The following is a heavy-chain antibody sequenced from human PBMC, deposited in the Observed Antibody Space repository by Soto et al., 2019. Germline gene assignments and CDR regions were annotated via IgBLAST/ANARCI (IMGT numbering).Heavy chain of an antibody. CDR1: GGSISSGGYF. J-gene: IGHJ6*03. CDR2: IYYSGNT. D-gene: IGHD2-2*01. CDR3: ATNPAAGYYYYYMDV. V-gene: IGHV4-31*03. Sequence: QVQLQESGPGLVKPSQTLSLTCTVSGGSISSGGYFWSWIRQHPGKGLEWIGSIYYSGNTYYNPSLNSRVTISVDTSKNQFSLKLSSVTAADTAVYYCATNPAAGYYYYYMDVWGKGTTVTVSS.